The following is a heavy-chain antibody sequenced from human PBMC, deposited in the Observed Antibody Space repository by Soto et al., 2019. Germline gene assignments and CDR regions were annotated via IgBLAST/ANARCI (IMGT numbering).Heavy chain of an antibody. Sequence: EVQLVESGVVLVQPGGSVRLSCAASGFTFTSYWMHWVRQAPGKGLFWVSRINSDGTTTTYADTVQGRLTISRDNGKHAVLLETNSLGDEDTAVYSCTTGGATGQRIYHSEDWRQGTRVTASS. V-gene: IGHV3-74*01. CDR2: INSDGTTT. J-gene: IGHJ4*02. CDR3: TTGGATGQRIYHSED. D-gene: IGHD2-2*01. CDR1: GFTFTSYW.